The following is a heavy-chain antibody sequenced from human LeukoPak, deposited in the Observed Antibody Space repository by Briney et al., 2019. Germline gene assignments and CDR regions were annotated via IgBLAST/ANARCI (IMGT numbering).Heavy chain of an antibody. CDR1: GFTFSTYA. CDR3: AKDKDPSMVTSHYFHY. Sequence: GGSLRLSCAASGFTFSTYAMNWVRQAPGKGLEWVSAINHSGGSIYYADSVKGRFTVSRDNSKNTLYLRMNSLRAEDTAIYYCAKDKDPSMVTSHYFHYWGQGALVNVSS. V-gene: IGHV3-23*01. J-gene: IGHJ4*02. CDR2: INHSGGSI. D-gene: IGHD5-18*01.